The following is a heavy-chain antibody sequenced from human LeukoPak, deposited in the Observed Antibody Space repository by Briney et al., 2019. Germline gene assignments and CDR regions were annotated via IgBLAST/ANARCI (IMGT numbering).Heavy chain of an antibody. V-gene: IGHV5-10-1*01. Sequence: GESLKISCRGSGYSFTSYWITWLRQMRGKGLGWMGKIDPSDLYTHSSPSLQGHVTISADTSISTSYLHCSTLKAPDTAIYYSARSPLDSSGYYYAGDGFDIWGQGTMVTVSS. D-gene: IGHD3-22*01. CDR2: IDPSDLYT. CDR3: ARSPLDSSGYYYAGDGFDI. CDR1: GYSFTSYW. J-gene: IGHJ3*02.